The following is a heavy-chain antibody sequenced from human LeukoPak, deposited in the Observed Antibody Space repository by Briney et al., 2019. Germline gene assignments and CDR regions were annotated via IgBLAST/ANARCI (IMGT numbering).Heavy chain of an antibody. Sequence: PSETLSLTCTVSGDSVSSGSYYWSWIRQPPGKGLEWIGYIYYSGSTNYNPSLKSRVTISVDTSKNQFSLKLSSVTAADTAVYYCARDLQQQDAFDIWGQGTMVTVSS. D-gene: IGHD6-13*01. V-gene: IGHV4-61*01. CDR3: ARDLQQQDAFDI. CDR1: GDSVSSGSYY. J-gene: IGHJ3*02. CDR2: IYYSGST.